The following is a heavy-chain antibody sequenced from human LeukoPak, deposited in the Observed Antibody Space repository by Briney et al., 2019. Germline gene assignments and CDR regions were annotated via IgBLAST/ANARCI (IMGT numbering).Heavy chain of an antibody. Sequence: PGGSLRLSCAASGFSFSSYTMNWDRQAPGKGLEWVSSISRSRSYIFYAVSVKGRFTISRDNAKNSLYLQMNSLRAEDTAVYYCAKPGGNNYFDYWGQGTLVTVSS. CDR1: GFSFSSYT. J-gene: IGHJ4*02. CDR2: ISRSRSYI. D-gene: IGHD4-23*01. V-gene: IGHV3-21*04. CDR3: AKPGGNNYFDY.